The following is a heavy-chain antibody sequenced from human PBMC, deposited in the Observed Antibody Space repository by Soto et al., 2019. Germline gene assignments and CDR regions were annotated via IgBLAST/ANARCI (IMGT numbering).Heavy chain of an antibody. CDR3: ARSIYWGFDP. V-gene: IGHV4-59*01. CDR2: IYYSGST. J-gene: IGHJ5*02. D-gene: IGHD2-8*02. CDR1: GGSISSYY. Sequence: SETLSLTCTVSGGSISSYYWSWIRQPPGKGPEWIGYIYYSGSTNYNPSLKSRVTISVDTSKNQFSLKLSSVTAADTAVYYCARSIYWGFDPWGQGTQVTVSS.